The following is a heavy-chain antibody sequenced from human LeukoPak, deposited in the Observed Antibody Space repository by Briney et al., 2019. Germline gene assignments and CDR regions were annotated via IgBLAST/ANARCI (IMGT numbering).Heavy chain of an antibody. D-gene: IGHD6-13*01. V-gene: IGHV3-30-3*01. CDR3: ARSGQRWYYFDY. CDR1: GFTFSSYA. J-gene: IGHJ4*02. CDR2: ISYDGSNK. Sequence: GRSLRLSCAASGFTFSSYAMHWVRQAPGKGLEWVAVISYDGSNKYYADSVKGRFTISRDNSKNTLYLQMNSLRAEDTAVYYCARSGQRWYYFDYWGQGTLVTVSS.